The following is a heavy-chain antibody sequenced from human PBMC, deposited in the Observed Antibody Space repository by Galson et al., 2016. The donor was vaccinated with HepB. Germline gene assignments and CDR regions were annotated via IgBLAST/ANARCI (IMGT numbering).Heavy chain of an antibody. J-gene: IGHJ4*01. D-gene: IGHD3-16*01. CDR2: ISSSSGNI. CDR1: GFTFSSYS. Sequence: LRLSCAASGFTFSSYSMNWVRQAPGKGLEWVSYISSSSGNIYYADSVKGRFTVSRDNSKDTLYLQMNSLRVEDTAVYYCASLLRGYYFDSWGQGTLVTVSS. V-gene: IGHV3-48*01. CDR3: ASLLRGYYFDS.